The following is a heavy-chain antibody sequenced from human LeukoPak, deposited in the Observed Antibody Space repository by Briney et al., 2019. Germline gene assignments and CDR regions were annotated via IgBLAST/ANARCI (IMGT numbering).Heavy chain of an antibody. D-gene: IGHD4-11*01. Sequence: PSETLSLTCAVYGGSFSGYYWSWIRQPPGKGLEWIGEINHSGSTNYNPSLKSRVTISVDTSKNQFSLKVSSVTAADTAVYYCARRTVESTFYYYYYMDVWGKGTTVTVSS. CDR3: ARRTVESTFYYYYYMDV. J-gene: IGHJ6*03. V-gene: IGHV4-34*01. CDR1: GGSFSGYY. CDR2: INHSGST.